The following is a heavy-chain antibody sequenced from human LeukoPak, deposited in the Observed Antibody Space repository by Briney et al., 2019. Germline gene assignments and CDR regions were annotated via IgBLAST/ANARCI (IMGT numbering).Heavy chain of an antibody. CDR3: ARVGVRESSSWYYDAFDI. CDR2: INPNSGGT. D-gene: IGHD6-13*01. Sequence: ASVKVSCKASGYTSTGYYMHWVRQAPGQGLEWMGRINPNSGGTNYAQKFQGRVTMTRDTSISTAYMELSRLRSDDTAVYYCARVGVRESSSWYYDAFDIWGQGTMVTVSS. J-gene: IGHJ3*02. CDR1: GYTSTGYY. V-gene: IGHV1-2*06.